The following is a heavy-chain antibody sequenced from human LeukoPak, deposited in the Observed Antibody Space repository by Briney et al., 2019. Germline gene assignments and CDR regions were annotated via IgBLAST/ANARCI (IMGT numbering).Heavy chain of an antibody. CDR2: IYPGDSDT. J-gene: IGHJ4*02. Sequence: GESLKISCKGSGYSFTSYWIGWVRQMPGKGLEWMGIIYPGDSDTRYSPSFQGQVTISADKSISTAYLQWSSLKASDTAMYYCARRYCSGGSCGGVDYWGQGTLVTVSS. CDR3: ARRYCSGGSCGGVDY. CDR1: GYSFTSYW. V-gene: IGHV5-51*01. D-gene: IGHD2-15*01.